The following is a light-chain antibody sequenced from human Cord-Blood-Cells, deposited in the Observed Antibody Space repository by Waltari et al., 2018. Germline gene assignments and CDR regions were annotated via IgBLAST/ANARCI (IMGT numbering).Light chain of an antibody. CDR3: QQRSNWPPYT. Sequence: ETVLTQSPATLSLSPGERANLSCRASQSVSSYLAWYQQKPGQAPRLLIYDASNRATGIPARFSGSGSGTDFTLTISSLEPEDFAVYYCQQRSNWPPYTFGQGTKLEIK. J-gene: IGKJ2*01. V-gene: IGKV3-11*01. CDR2: DAS. CDR1: QSVSSY.